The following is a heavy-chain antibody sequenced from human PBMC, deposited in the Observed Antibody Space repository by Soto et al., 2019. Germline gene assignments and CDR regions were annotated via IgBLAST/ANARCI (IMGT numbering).Heavy chain of an antibody. CDR3: ARGPVGVTYFDY. CDR2: INHSGST. Sequence: SETLSLTCAIYGGSFSGYYWSWIRQPPGKGLEWIGEINHSGSTNYNPSLKSRVTISVDTSKNKFSLKLSSVTAADTAVYYCARGPVGVTYFDYWGQGTLVTVSS. V-gene: IGHV4-34*01. D-gene: IGHD1-26*01. J-gene: IGHJ4*02. CDR1: GGSFSGYY.